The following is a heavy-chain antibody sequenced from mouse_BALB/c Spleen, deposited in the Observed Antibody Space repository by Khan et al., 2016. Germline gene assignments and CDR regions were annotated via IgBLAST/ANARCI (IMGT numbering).Heavy chain of an antibody. Sequence: VQLQQSGPELMKPGASVKISCKASGYSFTNYYMHWVKQSHGKSLEWIGYIDPFNGGTSYNQKFKGKATLTVDKSSSTAYMHPSSLPSEDSAVHYCARDNNCGYYALDYWGQGTSVTVSS. CDR1: GYSFTNYY. D-gene: IGHD1-3*01. J-gene: IGHJ4*01. CDR3: ARDNNCGYYALDY. V-gene: IGHV1S135*01. CDR2: IDPFNGGT.